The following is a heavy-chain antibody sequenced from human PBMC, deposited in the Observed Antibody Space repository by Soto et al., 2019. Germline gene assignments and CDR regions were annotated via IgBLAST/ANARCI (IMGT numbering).Heavy chain of an antibody. CDR1: GFTFSSYA. V-gene: IGHV3-30-3*01. CDR2: ISYDGSNK. J-gene: IGHJ6*02. CDR3: ARDSEYQLLILYYYYGMDV. D-gene: IGHD2-2*01. Sequence: VRLSCAASGFTFSSYAMRWVRQAPVKGLEWVAVISYDGSNKYYADSVKGRFTISRDNSKNTLYLQMNSLRAEDTAVYYCARDSEYQLLILYYYYGMDVWGQGTTVTVSS.